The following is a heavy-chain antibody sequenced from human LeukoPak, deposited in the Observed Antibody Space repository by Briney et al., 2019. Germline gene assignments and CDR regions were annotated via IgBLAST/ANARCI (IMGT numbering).Heavy chain of an antibody. D-gene: IGHD4-17*01. V-gene: IGHV3-53*01. J-gene: IGHJ4*02. CDR3: ARDPKEVTTY. Sequence: GGSLRLSCAASGFTVSSHYMSWVRQAPGKGLEWVSDIYSGGGTYYADSVRGRFTISRDNSKNTLYLQMNRLRAEDTAVYYCARDPKEVTTYWGQGTLVTVSS. CDR2: IYSGGGT. CDR1: GFTVSSHY.